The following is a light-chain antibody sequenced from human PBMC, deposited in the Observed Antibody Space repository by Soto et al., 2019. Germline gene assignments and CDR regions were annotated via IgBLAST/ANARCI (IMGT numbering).Light chain of an antibody. Sequence: DIQMTQSPSTLSASVGDTVTITCRASQTISGWLAWYQQKPGTAPKLLIYHASTLESGVPSRFSGSGSGTEFTLTISDLQPDDFATYYCQQYNTYVFGQGTKVDIK. CDR3: QQYNTYV. J-gene: IGKJ1*01. V-gene: IGKV1-5*01. CDR1: QTISGW. CDR2: HAS.